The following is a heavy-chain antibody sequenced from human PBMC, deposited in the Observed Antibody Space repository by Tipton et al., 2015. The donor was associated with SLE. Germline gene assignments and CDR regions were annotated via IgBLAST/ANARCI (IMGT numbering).Heavy chain of an antibody. CDR1: GASISSGSSY. CDR3: ARLLYYYDSSGYLDY. J-gene: IGHJ4*02. V-gene: IGHV4-61*02. Sequence: TLSLTCTVSGASISSGSSYWSWIRQPAGKGLEWIGRIFSRGSTNSNLSLKSRVTISLDASKNQFSLKLSSVTAADTAVYYCARLLYYYDSSGYLDYWGQGTLVTVSP. D-gene: IGHD3-22*01. CDR2: IFSRGST.